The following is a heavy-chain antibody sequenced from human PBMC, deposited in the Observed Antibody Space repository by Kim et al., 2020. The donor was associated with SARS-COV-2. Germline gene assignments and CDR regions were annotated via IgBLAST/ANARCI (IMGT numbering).Heavy chain of an antibody. CDR3: ARDHRMPIAAAGTGFDP. Sequence: SETLSLTCTVSGGSISSSSYYWGWIRQPPGKGLEWIGSIYYSGSTYYNPSHKSRVTISVDTSKNQFSLTLSSVTAADTAVYYCARDHRMPIAAAGTGFDPWGQGTLVTVSP. V-gene: IGHV4-39*07. J-gene: IGHJ5*02. CDR2: IYYSGST. D-gene: IGHD6-13*01. CDR1: GGSISSSSYY.